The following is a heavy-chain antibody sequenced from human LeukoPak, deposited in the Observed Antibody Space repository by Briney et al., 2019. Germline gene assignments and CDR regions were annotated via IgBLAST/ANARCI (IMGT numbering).Heavy chain of an antibody. Sequence: PGGSLGLSCAASGFTFSSYSMNWVRQAPGKGLEWVSYISSSSSTIYYADSVKGRFTISRDNAKNSLYLQMNSLRAEDTAVYYCARVGGYYGSGSYYNPFDYWGQGTLVTVSS. J-gene: IGHJ4*02. CDR1: GFTFSSYS. D-gene: IGHD3-10*01. CDR3: ARVGGYYGSGSYYNPFDY. CDR2: ISSSSSTI. V-gene: IGHV3-48*01.